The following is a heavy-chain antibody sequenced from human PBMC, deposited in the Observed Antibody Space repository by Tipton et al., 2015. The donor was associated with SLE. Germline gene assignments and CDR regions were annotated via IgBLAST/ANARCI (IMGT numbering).Heavy chain of an antibody. CDR2: ISYDGGSE. D-gene: IGHD3-10*01. J-gene: IGHJ6*03. CDR3: ARELGIRGVTGCYMDV. CDR1: GFNFNSYA. Sequence: SLRLSCAASGFNFNSYAVHWVRQAPGKGLEWVAVISYDGGSEYYADSVKGRFTISRDNSKNTLYLQMNSLRGEDTALYYCARELGIRGVTGCYMDVWGKGTTATVSS. V-gene: IGHV3-30*04.